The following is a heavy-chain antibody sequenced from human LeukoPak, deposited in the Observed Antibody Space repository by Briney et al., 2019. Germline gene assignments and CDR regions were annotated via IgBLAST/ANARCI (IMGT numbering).Heavy chain of an antibody. D-gene: IGHD1-1*01. J-gene: IGHJ4*02. Sequence: PSETLSLTCTVSGGSISNKYWSWIRQPPGKGLEWIGYIYYSGSTNYNPSLKSRVTISVDTSKNQFSLKLSSVTAADTAVYYCARGEEAHNNSPPYDSWSQGTLVTVSS. CDR2: IYYSGST. CDR3: ARGEEAHNNSPPYDS. V-gene: IGHV4-59*08. CDR1: GGSISNKY.